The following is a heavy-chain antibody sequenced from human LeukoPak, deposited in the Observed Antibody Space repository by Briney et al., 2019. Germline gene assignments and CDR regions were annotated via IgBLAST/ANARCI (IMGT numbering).Heavy chain of an antibody. D-gene: IGHD4/OR15-4a*01. Sequence: PSETLSLTCTVSRGTLSPDHCAWIRQPPGKGLEWIGYIFYTGRARYNPSLEGRATLTVDMSKNQVSLKLRSVPAADTATYYCARLVDGANTRVDSWGQGTLVTVSS. CDR2: IFYTGRA. V-gene: IGHV4-59*08. CDR3: ARLVDGANTRVDS. CDR1: RGTLSPDH. J-gene: IGHJ4*02.